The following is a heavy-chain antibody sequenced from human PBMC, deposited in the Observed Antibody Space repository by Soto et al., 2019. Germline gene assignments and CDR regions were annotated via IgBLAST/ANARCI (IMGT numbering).Heavy chain of an antibody. V-gene: IGHV3-21*01. CDR1: GFTFSSYS. Sequence: PGGSLRLSCAASGFTFSSYSMNWVRQAPGKGLEWVSSISSSSSYIYYADSVKGRFTISRDNAKNSLYLQMNSLRAEDTAVYYCARDWDPERPYYYYGMDVCGQGTTVTVSS. D-gene: IGHD1-1*01. CDR3: ARDWDPERPYYYYGMDV. J-gene: IGHJ6*02. CDR2: ISSSSSYI.